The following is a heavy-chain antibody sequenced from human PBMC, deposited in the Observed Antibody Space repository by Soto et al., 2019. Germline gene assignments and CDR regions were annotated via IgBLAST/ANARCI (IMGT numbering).Heavy chain of an antibody. V-gene: IGHV3-23*01. CDR1: GFTCSSYA. CDR3: VKAEQWLIRAPDAFDI. CDR2: ISGSGGST. Sequence: EVQLLESGGGLVQPGGSLRLSCAASGFTCSSYAMSWVRQAPGKGLEWVSAISGSGGSTYYADSVKGRFTISRDNSKNTLYLQMNSLRAEDTAVYYCVKAEQWLIRAPDAFDIWGQGTMVTVSS. D-gene: IGHD6-19*01. J-gene: IGHJ3*02.